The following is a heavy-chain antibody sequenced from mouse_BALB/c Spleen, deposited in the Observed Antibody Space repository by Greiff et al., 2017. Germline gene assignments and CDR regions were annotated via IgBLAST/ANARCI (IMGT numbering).Heavy chain of an antibody. D-gene: IGHD2-4*01. Sequence: QVQLKHSGAELMKPGASVKISCKATGYTFSSYWIEWVKQRPGHGLEWIGEILPGSGSTNYNEKFKGKATFTADTSSNTAYMQLSSLTSEDSAVYYCARSIYYDYEGYWGQGTTLTVSS. CDR2: ILPGSGST. J-gene: IGHJ2*01. CDR1: GYTFSSYW. V-gene: IGHV1-9*01. CDR3: ARSIYYDYEGY.